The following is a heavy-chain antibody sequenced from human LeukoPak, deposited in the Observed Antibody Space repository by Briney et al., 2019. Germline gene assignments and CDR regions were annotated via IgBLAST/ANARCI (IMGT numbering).Heavy chain of an antibody. V-gene: IGHV5-51*01. Sequence: GESLQISCQGSGYSFTSYWIGWMRPMPGKGLEWMGIIYPGDSDTRYSPSFQGQVTISADKSIRTAYLQWSSLKASDTAMYYCARLGGNPDFDYWGQGTLVTVS. CDR3: ARLGGNPDFDY. J-gene: IGHJ4*02. D-gene: IGHD4-23*01. CDR2: IYPGDSDT. CDR1: GYSFTSYW.